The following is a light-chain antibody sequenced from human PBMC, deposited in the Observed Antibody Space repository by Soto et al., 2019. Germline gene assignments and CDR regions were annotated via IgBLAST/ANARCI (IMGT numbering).Light chain of an antibody. CDR2: GNS. CDR1: SLNIEAGYD. Sequence: QSVLTQPPSVSGAPGQRVTISCTGSSLNIEAGYDVHWYQQLPGTAPKLLIYGNSNRPSGVPDRFSGSKSGTSASLAITGLQAEDEADYYCQSYDSSLSGSYVFGTGTKVTVL. V-gene: IGLV1-40*01. J-gene: IGLJ1*01. CDR3: QSYDSSLSGSYV.